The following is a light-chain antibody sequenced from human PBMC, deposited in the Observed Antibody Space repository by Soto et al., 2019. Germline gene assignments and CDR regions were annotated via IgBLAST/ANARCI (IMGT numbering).Light chain of an antibody. CDR3: QQYGSSPIT. J-gene: IGKJ5*01. Sequence: ETVLTQSPGTLSLSPRERATLSCRASQSVSSTLAWYQQKPGQAPRLLISGASSRATGIPDRFSGSGSGTDFILTISRLEPEDFALYYCQQYGSSPITFGQGTRLEIK. V-gene: IGKV3-20*01. CDR1: QSVSST. CDR2: GAS.